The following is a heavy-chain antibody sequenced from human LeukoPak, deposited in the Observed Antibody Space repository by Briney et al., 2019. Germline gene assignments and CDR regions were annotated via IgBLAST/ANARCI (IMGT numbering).Heavy chain of an antibody. CDR1: GGSISSGGYY. CDR2: IYHSGST. J-gene: IGHJ4*02. V-gene: IGHV4-30-2*02. D-gene: IGHD1-26*01. Sequence: SQTLSLTCTVSGGSISSGGYYWSWIRQPPGKGLEWIGYIYHSGSTYYNPSLKSRVTISVDRSKNQFSLKLSSVTAADTAVYYCASGGSSDPFDYWGQGTLVTVSS. CDR3: ASGGSSDPFDY.